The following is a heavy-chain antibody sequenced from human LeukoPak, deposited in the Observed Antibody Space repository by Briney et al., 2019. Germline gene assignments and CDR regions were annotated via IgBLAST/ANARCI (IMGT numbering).Heavy chain of an antibody. CDR2: IYYRGST. CDR1: GGSISSYY. D-gene: IGHD5-24*01. V-gene: IGHV4-39*01. Sequence: SETLSLTCSVSGGSISSYYWSWIRQPPGKGLEWIGTIYYRGSTYYTPSLKSRVTISVDTSKNQFSLRLSSVTAADTAKYYCSRLGISGREGYRSFDYWGQGTLVTVSS. CDR3: SRLGISGREGYRSFDY. J-gene: IGHJ4*02.